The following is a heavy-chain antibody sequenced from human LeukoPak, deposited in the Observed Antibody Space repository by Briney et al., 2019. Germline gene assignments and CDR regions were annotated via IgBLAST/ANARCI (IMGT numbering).Heavy chain of an antibody. J-gene: IGHJ4*02. CDR2: IKQDGSEK. CDR3: ARNSDFDY. D-gene: IGHD4-23*01. CDR1: GFTFSSFF. V-gene: IGHV3-7*01. Sequence: GGSLRLSCAASGFTFSSFFMSWVRQAPGKGLEWVANIKQDGSEKYYVDSVKGRFTISRDNAKNSLYLQMNSLRAEDTAVYYCARNSDFDYWGQGTLVTVSS.